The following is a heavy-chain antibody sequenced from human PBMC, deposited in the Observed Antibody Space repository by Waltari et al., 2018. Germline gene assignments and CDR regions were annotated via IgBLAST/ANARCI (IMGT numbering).Heavy chain of an antibody. CDR3: ARALGAARLAFSWFDP. Sequence: QVQLVQSGAEVKKPGASVKVSCKVSGYTLTELSMHWVRQAPGQGLEWMGGILPSLGKATYGQKSQGRVTITADESTSTAYMELSSVTAADTAVYYCARALGAARLAFSWFDPWGQGTLVTVSS. CDR1: GYTLTELS. CDR2: ILPSLGKA. D-gene: IGHD6-6*01. J-gene: IGHJ5*02. V-gene: IGHV1-69*13.